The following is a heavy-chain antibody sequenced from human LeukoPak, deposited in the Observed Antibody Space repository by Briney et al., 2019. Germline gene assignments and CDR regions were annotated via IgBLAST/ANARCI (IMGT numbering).Heavy chain of an antibody. CDR2: ITASGGTT. V-gene: IGHV3-23*01. CDR1: GFTFSSYA. J-gene: IGHJ4*02. CDR3: AKGNGYSYGRYYFDY. D-gene: IGHD5-18*01. Sequence: GGSLRLSCAASGFTFSSYAMGWVRQALGKGLEWVSAITASGGTTYYADSVKGRFTISRDNSKNTLYLQVNSLRAEDTAVYYCAKGNGYSYGRYYFDYWGQGTLVTVSS.